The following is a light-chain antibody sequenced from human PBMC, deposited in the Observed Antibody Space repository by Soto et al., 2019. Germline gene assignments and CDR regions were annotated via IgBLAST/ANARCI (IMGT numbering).Light chain of an antibody. Sequence: QSALTQPASVSGSPGQSITVSCTGTSSDIGTYNYVSWYQQHPGKAPKVIIYEVNNRPSGVSNRFSGSKSGNTASLTISGLQAEDEADYYCASFTTSSTRVFGTGTKLTVL. V-gene: IGLV2-14*01. CDR3: ASFTTSSTRV. CDR2: EVN. CDR1: SSDIGTYNY. J-gene: IGLJ1*01.